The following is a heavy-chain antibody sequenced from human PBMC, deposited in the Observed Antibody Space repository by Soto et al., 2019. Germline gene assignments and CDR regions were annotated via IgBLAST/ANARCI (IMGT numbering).Heavy chain of an antibody. Sequence: PSQTLSLTCAISWDSVSSNSAAWNWIRQSPSRGLEWLGRTYYRSKWYNDYAVSVKSRITINPDTSKNQFSLQLNSVTPEYTAVYCWARGYSSSSKPGFYYFGMDVWGQGTTVAFSS. CDR3: ARGYSSSSKPGFYYFGMDV. D-gene: IGHD6-6*01. CDR1: WDSVSSNSAA. CDR2: TYYRSKWYN. J-gene: IGHJ6*02. V-gene: IGHV6-1*01.